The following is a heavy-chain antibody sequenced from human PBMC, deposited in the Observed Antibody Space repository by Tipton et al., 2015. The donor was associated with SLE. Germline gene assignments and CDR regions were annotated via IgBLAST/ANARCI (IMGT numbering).Heavy chain of an antibody. CDR3: AKAIAVAGKRGRGFDY. V-gene: IGHV3-30*02. J-gene: IGHJ4*02. CDR1: GFTFSSYG. CDR2: IRYDGSNK. Sequence: SLRLSCAASGFTFSSYGMHWVRQAPGKGLEWVAFIRYDGSNKYYADSVKGRFTISRDNSKNTLYLQMNSLRAEDTAVYYCAKAIAVAGKRGRGFDYWGQGTLVTVSS. D-gene: IGHD6-19*01.